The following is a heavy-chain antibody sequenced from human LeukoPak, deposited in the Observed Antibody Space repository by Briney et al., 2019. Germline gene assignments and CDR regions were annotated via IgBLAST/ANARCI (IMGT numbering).Heavy chain of an antibody. J-gene: IGHJ6*02. CDR3: ARRSVYYGMDV. CDR2: IYYSGST. V-gene: IGHV4-59*08. Sequence: SETLSLTCTVSGGSISSYYWNWIRQPPGKGLEWIGYIYYSGSTNYNPSLKSRVTISVDTSKNQFSLKLSSVTAADTAVYYCARRSVYYGMDVWGQGTTVTVSS. CDR1: GGSISSYY. D-gene: IGHD3-10*01.